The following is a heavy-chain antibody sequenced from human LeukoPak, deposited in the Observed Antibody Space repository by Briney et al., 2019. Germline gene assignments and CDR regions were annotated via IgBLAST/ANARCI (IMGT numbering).Heavy chain of an antibody. CDR2: IYPGDSDT. J-gene: IGHJ5*02. V-gene: IGHV5-51*01. D-gene: IGHD1-26*01. Sequence: GESLKISCKGSGYSFTTYWITWVRQMPGKGLEWMGIIYPGDSDTRYSPSFQGQVTSSADKSISTAYLQWSSLKASDSAMYYCARGHSMGVTNWFDPWGQVTLVTVSS. CDR3: ARGHSMGVTNWFDP. CDR1: GYSFTTYW.